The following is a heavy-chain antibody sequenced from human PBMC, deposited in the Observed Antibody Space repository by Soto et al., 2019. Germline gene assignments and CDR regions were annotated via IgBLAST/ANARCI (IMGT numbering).Heavy chain of an antibody. CDR2: ITSSGSYV. CDR1: GFTFSRNT. Sequence: GGSLRLSCVTSGFTFSRNTMNWVRQAPGKGLEWVASITSSGSYVYYADSVKGRFSASRDNAKNSLSLQMDSLRPDDTAIYFCVKDEGIEAMDVWGQGTTVTVSS. J-gene: IGHJ6*02. CDR3: VKDEGIEAMDV. V-gene: IGHV3-21*01. D-gene: IGHD3-3*02.